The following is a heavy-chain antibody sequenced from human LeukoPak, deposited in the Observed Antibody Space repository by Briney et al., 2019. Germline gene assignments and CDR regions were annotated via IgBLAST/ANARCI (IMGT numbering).Heavy chain of an antibody. J-gene: IGHJ4*02. CDR2: ISSSGSTI. CDR3: ARDPSEGYSSGFLFDY. Sequence: GGSLRLSCAASGFTFSDYYMSWIRQAPGKGLEWVSYISSSGSTIYYADSVKGRFTISRDNAKNSLYLQMNSLRAEDTAVYYCARDPSEGYSSGFLFDYWGQGTLVTVSS. D-gene: IGHD6-25*01. V-gene: IGHV3-11*01. CDR1: GFTFSDYY.